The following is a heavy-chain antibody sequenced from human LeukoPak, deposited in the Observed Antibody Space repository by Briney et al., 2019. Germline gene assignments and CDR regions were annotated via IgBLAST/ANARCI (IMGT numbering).Heavy chain of an antibody. V-gene: IGHV3-33*01. Sequence: PGRSLRLSCAASGFTFSSYGMHWVRQAPGEGLEWVAVIWYDGSNKYYADSVKGRFTISRDNSKNTLYLQMNSLRAEDTAVYYCAREADYGSGSYPTGFDPWGQGTLVTVSS. CDR1: GFTFSSYG. CDR2: IWYDGSNK. D-gene: IGHD3-10*01. CDR3: AREADYGSGSYPTGFDP. J-gene: IGHJ5*02.